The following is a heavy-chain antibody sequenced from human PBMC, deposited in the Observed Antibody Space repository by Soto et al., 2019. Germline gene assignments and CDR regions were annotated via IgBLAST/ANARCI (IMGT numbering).Heavy chain of an antibody. CDR2: IIPILGIA. CDR3: ASGYSYGDFDY. J-gene: IGHJ4*02. D-gene: IGHD5-18*01. V-gene: IGHV1-69*02. CDR1: GGTFSSYT. Sequence: SVKVSCKASGGTFSSYTISWVRQAPGQGLEWMGRIIPILGIANYAQKFQGRVTITADKSTSTAYMELSSLRSEDTAVYYCASGYSYGDFDYWGQGTLVTVSS.